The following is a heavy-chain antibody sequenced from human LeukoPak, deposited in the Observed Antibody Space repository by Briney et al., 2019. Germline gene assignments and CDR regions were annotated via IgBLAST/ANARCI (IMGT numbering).Heavy chain of an antibody. V-gene: IGHV3-48*01. D-gene: IGHD4-17*01. CDR1: GFTFSSYS. J-gene: IGHJ4*02. CDR3: VKRISDFGMDY. Sequence: GGSLRLSCAASGFTFSSYSMNWVRQAPGKGLEWVSYIHISSSTIYYADSVKGRFTISRDNSKNTLYLQMSSLRAEDTAVYYCVKRISDFGMDYWGQGTLVTVSS. CDR2: IHISSSTI.